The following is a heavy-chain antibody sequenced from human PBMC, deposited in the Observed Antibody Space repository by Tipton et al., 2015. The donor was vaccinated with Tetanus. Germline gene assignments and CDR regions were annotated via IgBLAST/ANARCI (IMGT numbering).Heavy chain of an antibody. CDR3: ARPHYYDSSGYYYDQFFQH. Sequence: TLSLTCTVSGGSISSYYWSWIRQPPGKGLEWIGYIYYSGSTYYNPSLKSRVTISVDTSKNQFSLKLSSVTAADTAVYYCARPHYYDSSGYYYDQFFQHWGQGTLVAVSS. CDR1: GGSISSYY. D-gene: IGHD3-22*01. CDR2: IYYSGST. V-gene: IGHV4-59*04. J-gene: IGHJ1*01.